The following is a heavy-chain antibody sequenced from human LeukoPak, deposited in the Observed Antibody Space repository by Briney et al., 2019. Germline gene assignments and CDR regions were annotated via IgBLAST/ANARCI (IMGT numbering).Heavy chain of an antibody. Sequence: SETLSLTCTVSGGSISSSSYYWGWIRQPPGQGLEWIGSIYYSGSTNYNPSLKSRVTISVDTSKKQLSLKLSSVTAADTAVYYCARTNIGPAGSWFDPWGQGTLVTVSS. CDR2: IYYSGST. CDR1: GGSISSSSYY. CDR3: ARTNIGPAGSWFDP. V-gene: IGHV4-39*07. D-gene: IGHD6-13*01. J-gene: IGHJ5*02.